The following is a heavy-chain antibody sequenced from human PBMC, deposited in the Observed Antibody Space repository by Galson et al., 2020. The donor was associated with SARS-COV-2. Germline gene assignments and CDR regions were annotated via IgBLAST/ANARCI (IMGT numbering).Heavy chain of an antibody. CDR1: GFSLNTRGVG. CDR3: AHKKGRRVSDYYARVVNDAFDM. CDR2: IFWNDEK. Sequence: SGPTLVKPTQTLTLTCTFSGFSLNTRGVGVGWIRQPPGKALEWLALIFWNDEKRYSPSLKTRLTITRDTSKNQVVLTMTNMDPVDTATYYCAHKKGRRVSDYYARVVNDAFDMWGQGTMVTVSS. V-gene: IGHV2-5*01. J-gene: IGHJ3*02. D-gene: IGHD3-22*01.